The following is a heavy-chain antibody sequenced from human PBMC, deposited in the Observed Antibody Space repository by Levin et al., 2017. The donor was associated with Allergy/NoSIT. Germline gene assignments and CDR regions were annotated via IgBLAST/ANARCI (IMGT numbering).Heavy chain of an antibody. J-gene: IGHJ4*02. V-gene: IGHV1-18*01. CDR3: ARDHKYSRSAGFGY. CDR2: ISGYNGNT. CDR1: GYSFSSYG. D-gene: IGHD6-6*01. Sequence: GESLKISCKASGYSFSSYGINWVRRAPGQGLEWMGWISGYNGNTNDAQKFQGRVTMTTDTSTGTVYMELRSLRSDDTAMYYCARDHKYSRSAGFGYWGQGTQVTVSS.